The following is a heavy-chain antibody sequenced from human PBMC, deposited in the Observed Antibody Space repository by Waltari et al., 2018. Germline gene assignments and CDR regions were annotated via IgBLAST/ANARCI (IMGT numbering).Heavy chain of an antibody. CDR3: ARGFMVQGVMVDWFDP. CDR1: DYSISTGYY. Sequence: QVQLQESGPGLVTPAETLSLTCAVSDYSISTGYYWGWIRQPPGKGLEWIGSIHHSGSTYDNPSLKSRVTMSVDTSKNQFSLKLSAVTAADTAVYYCARGFMVQGVMVDWFDPWGQGTLVTVSS. D-gene: IGHD3-10*01. V-gene: IGHV4-38-2*01. J-gene: IGHJ5*02. CDR2: IHHSGST.